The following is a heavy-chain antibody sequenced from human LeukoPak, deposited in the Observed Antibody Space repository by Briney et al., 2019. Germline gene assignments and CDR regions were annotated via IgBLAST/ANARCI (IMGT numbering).Heavy chain of an antibody. CDR3: ASSTTVTGWFDP. D-gene: IGHD5/OR15-5a*01. J-gene: IGHJ5*02. CDR2: ISTSGNT. Sequence: PSETLSLTCTVSGGSITSYYWSWIRQPAGKGLEWIGHISTSGNTNYNPSLKSRVTMSIDTSKNQFSLKLNSVTAADTAVYYCASSTTVTGWFDPWGQGTLVTVSS. CDR1: GGSITSYY. V-gene: IGHV4-4*07.